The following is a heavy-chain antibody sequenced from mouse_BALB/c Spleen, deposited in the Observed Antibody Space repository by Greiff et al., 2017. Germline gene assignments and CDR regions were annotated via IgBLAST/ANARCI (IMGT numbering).Heavy chain of an antibody. J-gene: IGHJ1*01. Sequence: EVQLQESGPELMKPGASVKISCKASGYSFTSYYMHWVKQSHGKSLEWIGYIYPFNGGTSYNQKFKGKATLTVDKSSSTAYMHLSSLTSEDSAVYYCARTYGSSSYWYFDVWGAGTTGTVSS. CDR2: IYPFNGGT. CDR3: ARTYGSSSYWYFDV. CDR1: GYSFTSYY. V-gene: IGHV1-31*01. D-gene: IGHD1-1*01.